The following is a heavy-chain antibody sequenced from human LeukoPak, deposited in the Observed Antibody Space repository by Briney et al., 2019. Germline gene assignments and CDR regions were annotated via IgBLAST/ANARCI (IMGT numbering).Heavy chain of an antibody. Sequence: GGSLRLSCAASGLTDSSNYMSWVRQAPGKGLAGVSIIYSGGSTYFADSVMGRFTIYRDNSKNTLYLQMNSVRAEDTAVYYCAREDSSSSYFDYWGQGTLVTVSS. CDR1: GLTDSSNY. D-gene: IGHD6-13*01. V-gene: IGHV3-66*01. CDR3: AREDSSSSYFDY. CDR2: IYSGGST. J-gene: IGHJ4*02.